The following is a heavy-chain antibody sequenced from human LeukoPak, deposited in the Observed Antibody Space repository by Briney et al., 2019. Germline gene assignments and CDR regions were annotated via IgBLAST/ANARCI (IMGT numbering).Heavy chain of an antibody. V-gene: IGHV1-18*01. CDR1: GYTFTSYG. CDR3: ARDKSGSSWYEEYISSPFDY. Sequence: ASVKVSCKASGYTFTSYGISWVRQAPGQGLEWMGWISAYNGNTNYAQKLQGRVTMTADTSTSTAYMELRSLRSDDTAVYYCARDKSGSSWYEEYISSPFDYWGQGTLVIVSS. D-gene: IGHD6-13*01. CDR2: ISAYNGNT. J-gene: IGHJ4*02.